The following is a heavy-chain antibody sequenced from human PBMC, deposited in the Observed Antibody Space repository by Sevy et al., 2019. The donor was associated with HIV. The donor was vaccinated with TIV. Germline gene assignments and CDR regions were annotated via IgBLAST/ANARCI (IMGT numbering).Heavy chain of an antibody. CDR1: AFTFSSYS. D-gene: IGHD2-2*01. V-gene: IGHV3-48*02. J-gene: IGHJ6*02. CDR2: ISSSSSTI. CDR3: ARDLAPHIVVVPAAPYYYYGMDV. Sequence: GGSLRLSCAASAFTFSSYSMNWVRQAPGKGLEWVSYISSSSSTIYYADSVKGRFTISRDNAKNSLYLQMNSLRDEDTAVYYCARDLAPHIVVVPAAPYYYYGMDVWGQGTTVTVSS.